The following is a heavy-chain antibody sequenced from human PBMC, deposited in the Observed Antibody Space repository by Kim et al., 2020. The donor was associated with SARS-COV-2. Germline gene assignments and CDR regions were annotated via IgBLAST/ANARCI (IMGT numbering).Heavy chain of an antibody. D-gene: IGHD6-13*01. CDR2: IYYSGST. CDR1: GGSISSYY. CDR3: ARDNSSSWYLGVGYYGRDV. Sequence: SETLSLPCTVSGGSISSYYWSWIRQPPGKGLEWIGYIYYSGSTNYNPSLKSRVTISVDTSKNQFSLKLSSVTAADTAVYYCARDNSSSWYLGVGYYGRDVWGQGTTVTVSS. V-gene: IGHV4-59*01. J-gene: IGHJ6*02.